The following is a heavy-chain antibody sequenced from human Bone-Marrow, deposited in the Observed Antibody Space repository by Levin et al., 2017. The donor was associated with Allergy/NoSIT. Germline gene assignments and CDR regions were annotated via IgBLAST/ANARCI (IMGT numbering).Heavy chain of an antibody. V-gene: IGHV3-33*01. CDR1: GFSFSDYG. CDR2: IWYDGSQA. Sequence: GGSLRLSCAASGFSFSDYGMHWVRQAPGKGLEWVAIIWYDGSQAYYIDSVKGRFTISRDNSKSTLSLQMSSLRAEDTAVYFCARGLPFNNLLTPSLDHWGQGTLVTVSS. CDR3: ARGLPFNNLLTPSLDH. J-gene: IGHJ4*02. D-gene: IGHD1/OR15-1a*01.